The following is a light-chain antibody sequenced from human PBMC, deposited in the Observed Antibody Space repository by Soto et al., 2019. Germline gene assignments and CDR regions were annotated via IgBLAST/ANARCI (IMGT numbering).Light chain of an antibody. CDR1: QSFSSW. V-gene: IGKV1-5*01. CDR2: DDS. CDR3: QKYTRYSGM. Sequence: MIEGPSTLSKSLGDSVTITCRASQSFSSWLAWYQQRTGKAPQILIFDDSSLESGVPSRLSGNGSGTELNLTISGLQPDDFASYYCQKYTRYSGMSGQGTTVDIK. J-gene: IGKJ1*01.